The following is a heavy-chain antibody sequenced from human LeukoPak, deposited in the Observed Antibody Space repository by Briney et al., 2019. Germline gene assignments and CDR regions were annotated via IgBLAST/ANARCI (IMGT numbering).Heavy chain of an antibody. CDR1: GGSFSGYY. Sequence: PSETLSLTCAVYGGSFSGYYWSWIRQPPGKGLEWIGEINHSGSTNYNPSLKSRVTISVDTSKNQFSLKLSSVTAADTAVYYCARGEDIVVVPAATESRTIDYWGQGTLVTVSS. V-gene: IGHV4-34*01. CDR2: INHSGST. CDR3: ARGEDIVVVPAATESRTIDY. J-gene: IGHJ4*02. D-gene: IGHD2-2*01.